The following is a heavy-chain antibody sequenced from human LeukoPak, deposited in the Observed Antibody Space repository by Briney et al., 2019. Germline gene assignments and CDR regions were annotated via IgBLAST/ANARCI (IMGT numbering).Heavy chain of an antibody. CDR3: AKGWNYVPNWFDP. D-gene: IGHD1-7*01. J-gene: IGHJ5*02. Sequence: GGSLRLSCVASGFTFSSYAMSWVRQAPGKGLEWVSAISGSGGSTYYADSVKGRFIISRDNSKNTLYLQMNSLRAEDTAVYYCAKGWNYVPNWFDPWGQGTLVTVSS. CDR2: ISGSGGST. V-gene: IGHV3-23*01. CDR1: GFTFSSYA.